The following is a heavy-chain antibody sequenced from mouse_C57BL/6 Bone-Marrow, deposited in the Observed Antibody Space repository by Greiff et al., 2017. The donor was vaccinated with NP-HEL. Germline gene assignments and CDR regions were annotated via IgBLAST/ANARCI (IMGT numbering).Heavy chain of an antibody. V-gene: IGHV4-1*01. Sequence: EVKLMESGGGLVQPGGSLKLSCAASGIDFSRYWMSWVRRAPGKGLEWIGEINPDSSTINYAPSLKDKFIISRDNAKNTLYLQMSKVRSEDTALYYCARAYSNYVGYYYAMDYWGQGTSVTVSS. CDR3: ARAYSNYVGYYYAMDY. D-gene: IGHD2-5*01. J-gene: IGHJ4*01. CDR2: INPDSSTI. CDR1: GIDFSRYW.